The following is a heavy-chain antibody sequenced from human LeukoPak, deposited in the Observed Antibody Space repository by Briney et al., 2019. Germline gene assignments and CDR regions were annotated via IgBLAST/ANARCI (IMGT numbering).Heavy chain of an antibody. CDR2: INHSGST. CDR1: GGSFSGYY. CDR3: ARGRRWGYYDILTGGTNWFDP. J-gene: IGHJ5*02. Sequence: SETLSVTCAVYGGSFSGYYWSWIRQPPGKGLEWIGEINHSGSTNYNPSLKSRVTTSVDTSKNQFSLKLSSVTAADTAVYYCARGRRWGYYDILTGGTNWFDPWGQGTLVTVSS. V-gene: IGHV4-34*01. D-gene: IGHD3-9*01.